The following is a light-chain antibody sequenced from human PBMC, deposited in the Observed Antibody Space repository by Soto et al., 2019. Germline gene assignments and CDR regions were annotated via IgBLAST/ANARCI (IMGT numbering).Light chain of an antibody. CDR2: DTS. Sequence: RVMTQSPVTLSVSPGESATLSCRASQSVSSHVAWYQQKAGRAPRLLIYDTSSRVTGVPARFSGSGSETEFTLTISGLQSEDFAVYYCLQHDNWPLTFGGGTTLQIK. CDR3: LQHDNWPLT. CDR1: QSVSSH. J-gene: IGKJ4*01. V-gene: IGKV3-15*01.